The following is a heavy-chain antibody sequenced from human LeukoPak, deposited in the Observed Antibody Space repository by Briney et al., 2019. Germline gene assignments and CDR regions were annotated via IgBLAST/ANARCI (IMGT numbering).Heavy chain of an antibody. CDR2: IIPIFGTA. J-gene: IGHJ6*03. V-gene: IGHV1-69*06. CDR3: ARKAGSGWRNYYYYYMDV. Sequence: GASVKVSCKASGGTFSSYAISWVRQAPGQGLEWMGGIIPIFGTANYAQKFQSRVTITADKSTSTAYMELSSLRSEDTAVYYCARKAGSGWRNYYYYYMDVWGKGTTVTVSS. D-gene: IGHD6-19*01. CDR1: GGTFSSYA.